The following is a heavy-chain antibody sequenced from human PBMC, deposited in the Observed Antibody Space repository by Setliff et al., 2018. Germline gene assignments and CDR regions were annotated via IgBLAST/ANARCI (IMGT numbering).Heavy chain of an antibody. CDR2: IYYSGST. Sequence: PSETLSLTCSVSGGSISSGSYYWGWIRQSPGNGLEWIGSIYYSGSTYYNPSLKSRVTISVDTSKNQFSLNLTSVTAADTAVYYCVRDRTAYSYGLDVWGQGTTVTVSS. J-gene: IGHJ6*02. D-gene: IGHD5-18*01. CDR3: VRDRTAYSYGLDV. V-gene: IGHV4-39*07. CDR1: GGSISSGSYY.